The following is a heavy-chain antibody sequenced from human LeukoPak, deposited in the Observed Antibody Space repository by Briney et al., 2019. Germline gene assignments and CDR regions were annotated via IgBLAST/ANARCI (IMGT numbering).Heavy chain of an antibody. Sequence: GGSLRLSCAASGFTFSSYAMSWVRQAPGKGLEWVSAISGSGGSTYYADSVKGRFTISRDNSKNTLYLQVNSLRAEDTAVYYCAKGYLYCSGGSCYNYWGQGTLVTVSS. CDR1: GFTFSSYA. J-gene: IGHJ4*02. V-gene: IGHV3-23*01. CDR2: ISGSGGST. CDR3: AKGYLYCSGGSCYNY. D-gene: IGHD2-15*01.